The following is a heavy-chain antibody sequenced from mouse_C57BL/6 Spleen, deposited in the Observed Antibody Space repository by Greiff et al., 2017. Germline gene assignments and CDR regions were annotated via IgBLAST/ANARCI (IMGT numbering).Heavy chain of an antibody. CDR3: TTRDYYGSSGGAMDY. V-gene: IGHV14-4*01. J-gene: IGHJ4*01. Sequence: EVQRVESGAELVRPGASVKLSCTASGFNIKDDYMHWVKQRPEQGLEWIGWIDPENGDTEYASKFQGKATITADTSSNTAYLQLSSLTSEDTAVYYCTTRDYYGSSGGAMDYWGQGTSVTVSS. CDR2: IDPENGDT. D-gene: IGHD1-1*01. CDR1: GFNIKDDY.